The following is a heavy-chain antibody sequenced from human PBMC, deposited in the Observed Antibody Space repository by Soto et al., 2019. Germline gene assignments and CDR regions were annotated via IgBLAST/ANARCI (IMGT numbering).Heavy chain of an antibody. CDR1: GGSISSGDYY. J-gene: IGHJ4*02. Sequence: QVQLQESGPGLVKPSQTLSLTCTVSGGSISSGDYYWSWIRQPPGKGLEWIGYIYYSGSTYYNPSLTSRVTIPVDTSKIQFSLKLSSVTAADTAVYYCSRAVRGSYYDYWGQGTLVTVSS. V-gene: IGHV4-30-4*01. CDR3: SRAVRGSYYDY. CDR2: IYYSGST. D-gene: IGHD1-26*01.